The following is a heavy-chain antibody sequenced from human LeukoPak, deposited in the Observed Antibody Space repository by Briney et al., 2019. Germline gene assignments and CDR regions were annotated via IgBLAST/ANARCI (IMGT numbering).Heavy chain of an antibody. V-gene: IGHV3-11*06. CDR2: ISSSSNYT. J-gene: IGHJ5*02. CDR3: ARQGNNWFDP. CDR1: GFTFSDYY. Sequence: GGSLRLSCAASGFTFSDYYMSWIRQAPEKGLEWVSYISSSSNYTNYADSVKGRFTISRDSAKNSLYLQMNSLTAEDTAVYYCARQGNNWFDPWGQGTLVTVSS.